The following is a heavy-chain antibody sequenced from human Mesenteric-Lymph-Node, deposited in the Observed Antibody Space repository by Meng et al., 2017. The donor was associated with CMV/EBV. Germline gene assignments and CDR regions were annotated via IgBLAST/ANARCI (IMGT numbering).Heavy chain of an antibody. CDR3: ARTSIAAAATGY. D-gene: IGHD6-13*01. CDR1: GGYTSTTGYY. V-gene: IGHV4-39*07. Sequence: CTVSGGYTSTTGYYWAWLRQPPGKGLEWIGNIYHSGSTYYNPSLKSRVLISVDRSKNQFSLKLSSVTAADTAVYYCARTSIAAAATGYWGQGTLVTVSS. CDR2: IYHSGST. J-gene: IGHJ4*02.